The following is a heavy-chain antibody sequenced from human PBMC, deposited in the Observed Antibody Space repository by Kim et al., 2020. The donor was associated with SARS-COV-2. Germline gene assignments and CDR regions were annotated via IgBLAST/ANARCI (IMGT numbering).Heavy chain of an antibody. D-gene: IGHD5-18*01. CDR3: ARDRAGGYSYGYGSDY. Sequence: GGSLRLSCAASGFTFSSYEMNWVRQAPGKGLEWVSYISSSGSTIYYADSVKGRFTISRDNAKNSLYLQMNSLRAEDTAVYYCARDRAGGYSYGYGSDYWGQGTLVTVSS. J-gene: IGHJ4*02. V-gene: IGHV3-48*03. CDR2: ISSSGSTI. CDR1: GFTFSSYE.